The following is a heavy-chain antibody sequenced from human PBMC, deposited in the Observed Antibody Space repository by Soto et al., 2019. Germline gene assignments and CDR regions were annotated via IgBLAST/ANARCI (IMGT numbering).Heavy chain of an antibody. CDR2: SSSNGDST. V-gene: IGHV3-64D*06. Sequence: SLRLSCSVSGFTIITYAMHWVRQAPGKGLEYVASSSSNGDSTYYADSVKGRFTISRDNSKNTLYLQMSSLRAEDTALYYCARDAEEGIAAAGTELFPFDPWGQGTLVTVSS. CDR1: GFTIITYA. CDR3: ARDAEEGIAAAGTELFPFDP. D-gene: IGHD6-13*01. J-gene: IGHJ5*02.